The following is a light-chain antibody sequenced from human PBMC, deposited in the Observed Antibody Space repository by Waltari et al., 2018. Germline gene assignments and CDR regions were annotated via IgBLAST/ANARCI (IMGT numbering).Light chain of an antibody. CDR2: DSF. CDR3: QQRSNWPLI. Sequence: IVLTHSPATLPLSPGERATLSCKASQSVSSYLAWYQQKPGQAPRLLIDDSFNRATGIPARFSGRGSGTDFTVTISSLEPEDFAVYYCQQRSNWPLIFGGGTKVEIK. CDR1: QSVSSY. V-gene: IGKV3-11*01. J-gene: IGKJ4*01.